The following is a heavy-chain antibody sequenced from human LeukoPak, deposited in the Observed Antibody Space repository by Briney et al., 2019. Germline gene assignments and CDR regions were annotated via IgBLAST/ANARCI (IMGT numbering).Heavy chain of an antibody. D-gene: IGHD1-1*01. J-gene: IGHJ3*02. Sequence: PGVYLSLSCSASGFTFSSYSMNWVRPAPGMGLEWVSTISSSSSYIYYADSVKGRFTISRDNAKNSLYLQMNSLRAEDTAVYYCARVRLLEPHAFDIWGQGTMVTVSS. CDR2: ISSSSSYI. V-gene: IGHV3-21*01. CDR1: GFTFSSYS. CDR3: ARVRLLEPHAFDI.